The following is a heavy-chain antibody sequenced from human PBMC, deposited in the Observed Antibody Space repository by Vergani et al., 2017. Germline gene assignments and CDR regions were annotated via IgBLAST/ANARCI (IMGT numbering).Heavy chain of an antibody. J-gene: IGHJ6*02. CDR1: GGTFSSYA. CDR2: IIPIFGTA. V-gene: IGHV1-69*12. CDR3: ASRYCSSTSCRPTYMDV. Sequence: QVQLVQSGAEVKKPGSSVKVSCKASGGTFSSYAISWVRQAPGQGLEWMGGIIPIFGTANYAQKFQGRVTITADESTSTAYMELSSLRSEDTAVYYCASRYCSSTSCRPTYMDVWGQGTTVTVSS. D-gene: IGHD2-2*01.